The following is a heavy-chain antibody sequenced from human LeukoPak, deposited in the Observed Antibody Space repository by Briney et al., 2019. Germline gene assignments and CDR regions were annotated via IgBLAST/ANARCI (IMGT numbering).Heavy chain of an antibody. CDR2: IYDTGST. J-gene: IGHJ3*02. Sequence: SETLSLTCAVSGGSITTYYWNWIRQPPGKGLEWIGYIYDTGSTIYNPSLKSRATISVDTSKNRFSLKLSSVTAADTAVYYCARLVGASDAFDIWGQGTMVTVSS. CDR1: GGSITTYY. CDR3: ARLVGASDAFDI. V-gene: IGHV4-59*08. D-gene: IGHD1-26*01.